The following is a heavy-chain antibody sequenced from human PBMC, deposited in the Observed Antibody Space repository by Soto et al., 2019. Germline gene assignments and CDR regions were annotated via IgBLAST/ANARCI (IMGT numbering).Heavy chain of an antibody. Sequence: PSDTLSLTCTVSGGSIRSGHYYWSWIRQPPGKGLEWIGYIYYSGSTYYNPSLKSRVTISVDTSKNQFSLKLSSVTAADTAVYYCARWDDYYDSSGYNWFDPWGQGTLVTVSS. CDR3: ARWDDYYDSSGYNWFDP. CDR1: GGSIRSGHYY. J-gene: IGHJ5*02. CDR2: IYYSGST. D-gene: IGHD3-22*01. V-gene: IGHV4-30-4*02.